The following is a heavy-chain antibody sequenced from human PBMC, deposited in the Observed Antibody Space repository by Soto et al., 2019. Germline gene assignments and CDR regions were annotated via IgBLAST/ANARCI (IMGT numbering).Heavy chain of an antibody. V-gene: IGHV3-23*01. CDR3: AKARFRDSSMFLLDY. Sequence: EVQLLESGGGLVQPGGSLRLSCAASGFTFSSYAMSWVRQAPGKGLEWASAISGSGGSTYYADSVKGRFTISRDNSKNTLYLQMKSLRAEDTAGYYCAKARFRDSSMFLLDYWGQGTLVTVSS. CDR2: ISGSGGST. J-gene: IGHJ4*02. CDR1: GFTFSSYA. D-gene: IGHD6-19*01.